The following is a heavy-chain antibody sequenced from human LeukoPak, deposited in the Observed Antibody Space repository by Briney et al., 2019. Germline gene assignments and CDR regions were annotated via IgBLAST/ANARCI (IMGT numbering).Heavy chain of an antibody. CDR2: ISGSGGST. V-gene: IGHV3-23*01. Sequence: GGSLRLSCAASGFRFNTYWMSWVRQAPGKGLEWVSAISGSGGSTYYADSVKGRFTISRDNSKNTLYLQMNSLRAEDTAVYYCAKVGGSPIALYYFDYWGQGTLVTVSS. CDR3: AKVGGSPIALYYFDY. D-gene: IGHD1-26*01. CDR1: GFRFNTYW. J-gene: IGHJ4*02.